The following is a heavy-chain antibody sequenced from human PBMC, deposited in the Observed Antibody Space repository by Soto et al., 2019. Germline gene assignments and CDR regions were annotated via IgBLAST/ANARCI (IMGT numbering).Heavy chain of an antibody. CDR3: AREGYCSGGSCRPSGT. CDR2: ISAYNGNT. Sequence: GVPVEVSCKASGYTFTSYGISWVRQAPGQGLEWMGWISAYNGNTNYAQTLQGRVTMTTDTSTSTAYMELRSLRSDDTAVYYCAREGYCSGGSCRPSGTWGQGTLVTVSS. D-gene: IGHD2-15*01. CDR1: GYTFTSYG. J-gene: IGHJ5*02. V-gene: IGHV1-18*01.